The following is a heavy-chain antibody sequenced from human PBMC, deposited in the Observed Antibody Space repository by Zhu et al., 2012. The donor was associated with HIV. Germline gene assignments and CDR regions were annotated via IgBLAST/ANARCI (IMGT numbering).Heavy chain of an antibody. Sequence: QVQLVQSGAEVKKPGSSVKVSCKASGGTFSSYAISWVRQAPGQGLEWMGGIIPIFGTANYAQKFQGRVTITTDESTSTAYMELSSLRSEDTAVYYCARDPSSPYYDSSGYYSGYFDYWGQGTLVTVSS. V-gene: IGHV1-69*01. CDR2: IIPIFGTA. CDR3: ARDPSSPYYDSSGYYSGYFDY. CDR1: GGTFSSYA. J-gene: IGHJ4*02. D-gene: IGHD3-22*01.